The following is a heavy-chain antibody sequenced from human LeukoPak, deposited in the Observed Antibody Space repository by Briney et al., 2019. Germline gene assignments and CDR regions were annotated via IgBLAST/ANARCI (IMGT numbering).Heavy chain of an antibody. D-gene: IGHD4-17*01. V-gene: IGHV4-59*08. J-gene: IGHJ4*02. Sequence: SETLSLTCTASGGSISSYCWSWIRQPPGKGLEWIGYIYYSGSTNYNPSLKSRVTISVDTSKNQFSLKLSSVTAADTAVYYCARRGGSDYGDSALDFDYWGQGTLVTVSS. CDR2: IYYSGST. CDR3: ARRGGSDYGDSALDFDY. CDR1: GGSISSYC.